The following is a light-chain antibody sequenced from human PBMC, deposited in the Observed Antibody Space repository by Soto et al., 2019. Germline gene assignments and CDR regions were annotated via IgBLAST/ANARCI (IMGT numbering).Light chain of an antibody. CDR1: QSLLHSNGYNY. V-gene: IGKV2-28*01. J-gene: IGKJ4*01. CDR2: LGS. Sequence: DIVMTQSPLSLPVTPGEPASISCRSSQSLLHSNGYNYLDWYLQKPGQSPQLLIYLGSNRASGVPDRFSGSGSGTDFTLKISRVEAEDVGVYYCMQGLRTQSLGGGATGDIK. CDR3: MQGLRTQS.